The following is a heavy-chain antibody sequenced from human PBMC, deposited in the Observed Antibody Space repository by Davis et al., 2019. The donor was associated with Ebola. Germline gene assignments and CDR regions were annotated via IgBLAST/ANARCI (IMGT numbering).Heavy chain of an antibody. J-gene: IGHJ6*02. Sequence: GESLNIPCAASGFTFSDYYMSWIRQAQGKGLEWVSYISRSASSIYYADSVKGRFTVSRDNAKNSLYLQMNSLRDEDTAVYYCARGDFGSGSYYADVWGQGTTVTVSS. V-gene: IGHV3-11*04. CDR3: ARGDFGSGSYYADV. CDR2: ISRSASSI. D-gene: IGHD3-10*01. CDR1: GFTFSDYY.